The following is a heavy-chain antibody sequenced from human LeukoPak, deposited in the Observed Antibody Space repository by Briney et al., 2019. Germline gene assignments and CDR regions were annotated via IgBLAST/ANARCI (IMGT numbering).Heavy chain of an antibody. J-gene: IGHJ6*02. CDR1: GFTFDDYA. V-gene: IGHV3-9*01. CDR3: AKGPSMDV. Sequence: GRSLRLSCAASGFTFDDYAMHWVRQAPGKGLEWVSGISRNSASIGYADSVKGRFTISRDNAKNSLYLQMNSLRAEDTALYYCAKGPSMDVWGQGTTVTVSS. CDR2: ISRNSASI.